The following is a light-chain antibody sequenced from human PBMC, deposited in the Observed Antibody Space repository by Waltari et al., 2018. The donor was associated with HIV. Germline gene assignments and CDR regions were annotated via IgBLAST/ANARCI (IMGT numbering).Light chain of an antibody. CDR3: STWDDRLSDRV. CDR1: NSNIGSNP. CDR2: GNH. Sequence: QSVLTQPPSASGRPGQRVTISCSGSNSNIGSNPVKWYRQLPGTAPKLLIFGNHERPSGVPDRFSGSKSGTSASLIISGLQSEDEADYYCSTWDDRLSDRVFGGGTKLTVL. J-gene: IGLJ3*02. V-gene: IGLV1-44*01.